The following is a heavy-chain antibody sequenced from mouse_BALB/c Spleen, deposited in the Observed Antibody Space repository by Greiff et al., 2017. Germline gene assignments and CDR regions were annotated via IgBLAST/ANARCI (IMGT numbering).Heavy chain of an antibody. CDR2: ISTYYGNT. CDR3: ARGGFYYAMDY. CDR1: SYTFTDYA. D-gene: IGHD1-2*01. V-gene: IGHV1-67*01. Sequence: QVQLQQSGPELVRPGVSVKISCKGSSYTFTDYAMHWVKQSHAKSLEWIGVISTYYGNTNYNQKFKGKATMTVDKSSSTAYMELARLTSEDSAVFYCARGGFYYAMDYWGQGTSAPVSS. J-gene: IGHJ4*01.